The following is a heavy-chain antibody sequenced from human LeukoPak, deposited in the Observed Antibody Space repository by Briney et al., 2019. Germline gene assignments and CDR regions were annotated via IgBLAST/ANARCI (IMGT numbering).Heavy chain of an antibody. V-gene: IGHV1-2*04. CDR3: ARGRFTQPMIEVVIPTWGDYYGMDV. Sequence: ASVKVSCKASGYTFTGYYMHWVRQAPGQGLEWMGWINPNSGGTNYAQKFQGWVTMTRDTSISTAYMELSRLRSDDTAVYYCARGRFTQPMIEVVIPTWGDYYGMDVWGQGTTVTVSS. CDR2: INPNSGGT. CDR1: GYTFTGYY. J-gene: IGHJ6*02. D-gene: IGHD3-22*01.